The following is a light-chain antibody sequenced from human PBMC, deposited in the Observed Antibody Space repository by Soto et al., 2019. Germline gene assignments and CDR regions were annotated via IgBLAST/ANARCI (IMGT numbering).Light chain of an antibody. V-gene: IGKV1-39*01. Sequence: DIQMTQSPSSLSASVGDRVTIPCRASQSISSYLNWYQQKPGKAPKLLIYAASSLQSGVPSRFSGSGSGTDFTLTISSLQPEDFATYYCQQSYSTPTFGGGTKVDI. CDR2: AAS. CDR3: QQSYSTPT. J-gene: IGKJ4*01. CDR1: QSISSY.